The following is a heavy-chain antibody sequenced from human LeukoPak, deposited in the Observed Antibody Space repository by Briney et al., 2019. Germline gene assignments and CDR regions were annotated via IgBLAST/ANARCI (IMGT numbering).Heavy chain of an antibody. J-gene: IGHJ4*02. CDR1: GGTFSSYA. CDR3: ARDLEVGLRSGSLAL. CDR2: IIPIFGTA. Sequence: SVKVSCKASGGTFSSYAISWVRQAPGQGLEWMGTIIPIFGTANYAQRFQGRVTITTDESTSTAYMELRSLRSDDTAVYYCARDLEVGLRSGSLALWGQGTLVTVSS. V-gene: IGHV1-69*05. D-gene: IGHD6-19*01.